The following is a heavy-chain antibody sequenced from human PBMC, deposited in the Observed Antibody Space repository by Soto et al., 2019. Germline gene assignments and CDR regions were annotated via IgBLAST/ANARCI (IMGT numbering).Heavy chain of an antibody. CDR3: ARGKIYCSGGSCYARLANFDY. Sequence: SETLSLTCAVYGGSFSGYYWSWIRQPPGKGLEWIGEINHSGSTNYNPSLKSRVTISVDTSKNQFSLKLSSVTAADTAVYYCARGKIYCSGGSCYARLANFDYWGQGTLVTVSS. CDR2: INHSGST. CDR1: GGSFSGYY. J-gene: IGHJ4*02. V-gene: IGHV4-34*01. D-gene: IGHD2-15*01.